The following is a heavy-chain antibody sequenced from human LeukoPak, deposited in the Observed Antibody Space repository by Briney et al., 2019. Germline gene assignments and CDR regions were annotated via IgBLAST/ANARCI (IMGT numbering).Heavy chain of an antibody. CDR2: YRNKANSFTT. D-gene: IGHD4-17*01. Sequence: GGSLRLSCATSGFTLSDHYIDWVRQAPGRGLDWVARYRNKANSFTTEHAASVKGRFTFSRDDSKNTLHLHLSSLKTEDTAVYYCARTNTVTRVDFDSWGQGILVTVSS. J-gene: IGHJ4*02. V-gene: IGHV3-72*01. CDR1: GFTLSDHY. CDR3: ARTNTVTRVDFDS.